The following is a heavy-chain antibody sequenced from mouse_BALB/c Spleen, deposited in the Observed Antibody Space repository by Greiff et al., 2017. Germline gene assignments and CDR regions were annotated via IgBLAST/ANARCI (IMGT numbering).Heavy chain of an antibody. V-gene: IGHV5-12-2*01. J-gene: IGHJ3*01. CDR3: ARESDGSSYGFAY. CDR2: ISNGGGST. CDR1: GFTFSSYT. D-gene: IGHD1-1*01. Sequence: EVMLVESGGGLVQPGGSLKLSCAASGFTFSSYTMSWVRQTPEKRLEWVAYISNGGGSTYYPDTVKGRFTISRDNAKNTLYLQMSSLKSEDTAMYYCARESDGSSYGFAYWGQGTLVTVSA.